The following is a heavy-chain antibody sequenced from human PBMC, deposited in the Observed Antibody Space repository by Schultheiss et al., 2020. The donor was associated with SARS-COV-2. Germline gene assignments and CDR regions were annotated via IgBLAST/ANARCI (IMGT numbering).Heavy chain of an antibody. J-gene: IGHJ4*02. Sequence: GGSLRLSCAASGFTFSSYGMHWVRQAPGKGLEWVAVISYDGSNKYYADSVKGRFTISRDNAKNTLYLQMNSLRAEDTAVYYCARGAAYYDFWSGYDRGFDYWGQGTLVTVSS. D-gene: IGHD3-3*01. CDR3: ARGAAYYDFWSGYDRGFDY. CDR1: GFTFSSYG. CDR2: ISYDGSNK. V-gene: IGHV3-30*03.